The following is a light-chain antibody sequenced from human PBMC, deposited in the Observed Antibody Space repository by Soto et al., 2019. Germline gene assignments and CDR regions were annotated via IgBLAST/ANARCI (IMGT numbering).Light chain of an antibody. Sequence: DIQMTQSPSAMSASVGDRVTITCRASQGIGTYVAWFQQKPGKVPKRLIYAASNLQSGVPSRFSGSGSGIDFTLTITSLQPEDAATYYCLQHSSYRWTVGQGTKVEIK. V-gene: IGKV1-17*03. CDR1: QGIGTY. CDR3: LQHSSYRWT. J-gene: IGKJ1*01. CDR2: AAS.